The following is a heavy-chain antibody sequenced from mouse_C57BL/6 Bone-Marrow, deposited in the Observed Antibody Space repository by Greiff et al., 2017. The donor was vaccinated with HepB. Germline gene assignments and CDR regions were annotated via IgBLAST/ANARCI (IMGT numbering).Heavy chain of an antibody. D-gene: IGHD2-1*01. CDR1: GFNIKDYY. V-gene: IGHV14-1*01. CDR2: IDPEDGDT. Sequence: VQLQHSGAELVRPGASVKFSCTASGFNIKDYYMHWVKQRPEQGLEWIGRIDPEDGDTEYAPKFQGKATMTADTSSNPAYLQLSSLTSEDTAVYYCGIYYGNSDYWGQGTTLTVSS. J-gene: IGHJ2*01. CDR3: GIYYGNSDY.